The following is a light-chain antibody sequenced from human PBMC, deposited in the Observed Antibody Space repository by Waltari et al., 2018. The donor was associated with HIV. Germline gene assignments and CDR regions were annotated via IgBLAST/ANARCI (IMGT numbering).Light chain of an antibody. V-gene: IGKV1-9*01. CDR1: EGISRF. J-gene: IGKJ2*01. CDR2: TAS. CDR3: QQFKSYPFT. Sequence: DIHLTQSPAYLSASVGDRVTLTCRASEGISRFLAWYQQEPGKAPKLLIYTASTLQSGVPSRFSGSGSGTEFTLTVTSLQPEDFVTYYCQQFKSYPFTFGQGTELGIK.